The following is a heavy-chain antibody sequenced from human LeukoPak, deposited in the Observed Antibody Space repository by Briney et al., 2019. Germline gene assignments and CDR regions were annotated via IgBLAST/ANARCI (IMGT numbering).Heavy chain of an antibody. CDR1: GFTLSSYW. CDR3: ARPFSGYSYGSFDY. Sequence: GGSLRLSCAASGFTLSSYWMHWVRQAPGKGLVWVSRINSDGSSTSYADSVKGRFTISRDNAKNTMYLQMNSLTAEDTAVYYCARPFSGYSYGSFDYWGQGTLVTVSS. V-gene: IGHV3-74*01. CDR2: INSDGSST. D-gene: IGHD5-18*01. J-gene: IGHJ4*02.